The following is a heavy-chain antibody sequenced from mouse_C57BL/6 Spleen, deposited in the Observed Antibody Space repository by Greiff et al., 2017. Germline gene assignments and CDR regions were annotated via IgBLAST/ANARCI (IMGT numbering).Heavy chain of an antibody. CDR2: INPYNGDT. D-gene: IGHD3-1*01. CDR1: GYSFTGYF. J-gene: IGHJ3*01. Sequence: EVKLMESGPELVKPGDSVKISCKASGYSFTGYFMNWVLQSHGNSLECIGCINPYNGDTFYNQKFKGMATFTVDKPSSTDLRELRSLTSEASEVSYCARFGGFAYWGQGTLVTVSA. CDR3: ARFGGFAY. V-gene: IGHV1-20*01.